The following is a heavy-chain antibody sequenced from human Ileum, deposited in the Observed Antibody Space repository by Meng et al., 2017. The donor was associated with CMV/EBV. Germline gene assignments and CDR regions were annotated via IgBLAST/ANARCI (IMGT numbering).Heavy chain of an antibody. Sequence: QVQVNQWGGRLLKPPETLSLTCAASGEPLTGFFCSWIRQPPGRGLEWIGEVNNRGRTNYNPSLKSRLTISIDTSKRQLSLMVTSVTAADSAIYYCASGRLQFTPSALQHWGPGTLVTVSS. CDR2: VNNRGRT. V-gene: IGHV4-34*01. J-gene: IGHJ1*01. CDR3: ASGRLQFTPSALQH. CDR1: GEPLTGFF. D-gene: IGHD5-24*01.